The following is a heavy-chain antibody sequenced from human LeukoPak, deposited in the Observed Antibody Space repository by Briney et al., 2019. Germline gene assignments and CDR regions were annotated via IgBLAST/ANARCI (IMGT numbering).Heavy chain of an antibody. CDR1: VYTFTGYY. J-gene: IGHJ5*02. Sequence: ASVKVSFKSSVYTFTGYYMHWVRLAPGQGLELVGLINPNSGGTNYAQQFKGRVTMTRDTSISTAYMELSRLRSDDTAVYYCARGRLQAKPRLSNWFDPWGQGTLVTVSS. CDR3: ARGRLQAKPRLSNWFDP. V-gene: IGHV1-2*02. D-gene: IGHD4/OR15-4a*01. CDR2: INPNSGGT.